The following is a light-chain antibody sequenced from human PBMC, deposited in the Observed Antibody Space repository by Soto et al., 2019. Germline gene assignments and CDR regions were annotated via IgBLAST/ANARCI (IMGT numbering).Light chain of an antibody. Sequence: QSALTQPASVSGSPGQSITISCTGTSSDVGGSSYVSWYQQHPDKAPKLMIYDVSSRPSGVSNRFSGAKSGYTASLTISGLQAEDEADYYCSSYASTTHVVFGGGTKVTVL. J-gene: IGLJ2*01. CDR2: DVS. CDR1: SSDVGGSSY. CDR3: SSYASTTHVV. V-gene: IGLV2-14*03.